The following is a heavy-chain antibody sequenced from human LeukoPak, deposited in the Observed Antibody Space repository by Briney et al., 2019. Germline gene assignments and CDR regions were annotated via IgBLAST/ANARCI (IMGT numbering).Heavy chain of an antibody. Sequence: SETLSLTCSVSGGSINSDYWSWIRQPPGKGLEWIGYIYYSGSTNYNPSLKSRVTISVDTSKNQFSLKLSSVTAADTAVYYCARRGYSYGFDYWGQGTLVTVSS. D-gene: IGHD5-18*01. CDR1: GGSINSDY. V-gene: IGHV4-59*08. J-gene: IGHJ4*02. CDR3: ARRGYSYGFDY. CDR2: IYYSGST.